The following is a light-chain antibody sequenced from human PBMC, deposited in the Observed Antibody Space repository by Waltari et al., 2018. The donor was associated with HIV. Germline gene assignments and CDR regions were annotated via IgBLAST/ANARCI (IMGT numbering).Light chain of an antibody. CDR2: KDS. Sequence: NFMLTQPHSVSKTPGKTVNISCTGSSGSLAGNYVQWDQQRPGSAPTTVIYKDSQRPCGVPDRFSGSIDSSSNSASLTNSGLQTEDEADYFCQSYDSSNHWVFGGGTKLTVL. V-gene: IGLV6-57*02. J-gene: IGLJ3*02. CDR3: QSYDSSNHWV. CDR1: SGSLAGNY.